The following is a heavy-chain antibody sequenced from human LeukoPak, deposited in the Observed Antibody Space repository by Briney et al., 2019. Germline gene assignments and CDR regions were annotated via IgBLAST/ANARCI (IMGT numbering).Heavy chain of an antibody. CDR2: IHYSGST. CDR1: GGSISTDNY. V-gene: IGHV4-30-4*08. CDR3: ARPRSYYSPYFDY. D-gene: IGHD1-26*01. Sequence: SQPLSLTCTVSGGSISTDNYWSWIRQPPGKGLEWIGYIHYSGSTYYNPSLKSRVTISLDTSKTQFSLRLSSVTAADTAVYYCARPRSYYSPYFDYWGQGTLVTVSS. J-gene: IGHJ4*02.